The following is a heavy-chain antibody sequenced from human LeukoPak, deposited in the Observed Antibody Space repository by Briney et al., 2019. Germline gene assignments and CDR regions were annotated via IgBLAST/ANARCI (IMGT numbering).Heavy chain of an antibody. J-gene: IGHJ4*02. CDR2: ISSSGYTI. CDR1: GFTFSNYE. Sequence: GGSLRLSCAASGFTFSNYEMNWVRQAPGKGLEWVAYISSSGYTIHYADSVKGRFTISRDNAKNTLHLQMNSLRAEDTALYYCARELSPVVKYYFEYWGQGTLVTVSP. V-gene: IGHV3-48*03. D-gene: IGHD3-22*01. CDR3: ARELSPVVKYYFEY.